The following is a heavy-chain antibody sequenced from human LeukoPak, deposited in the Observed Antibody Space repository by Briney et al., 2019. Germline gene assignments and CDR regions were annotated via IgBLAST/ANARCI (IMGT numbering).Heavy chain of an antibody. CDR1: GFTFSSYA. D-gene: IGHD2/OR15-2a*01. Sequence: GGSLRLSCAASGFTFSSYAMHWVRQAPGKGLEWVAVISYDGSNKYYADSVKGRFTISRDNSKNTLYLQMNSLRAEDTAVYYSARDYLSYWGQGTLVTVSS. V-gene: IGHV3-30*04. CDR3: ARDYLSY. CDR2: ISYDGSNK. J-gene: IGHJ4*02.